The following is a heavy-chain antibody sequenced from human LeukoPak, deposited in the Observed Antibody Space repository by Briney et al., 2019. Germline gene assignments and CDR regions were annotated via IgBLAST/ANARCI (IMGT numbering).Heavy chain of an antibody. D-gene: IGHD3-10*01. CDR2: INPNSGGT. J-gene: IGHJ6*03. CDR3: ARDRGAAFRDYYMDV. CDR1: GYTFTGYY. V-gene: IGHV1-2*02. Sequence: ASVKVSCKASGYTFTGYYMHWVRQAPGQGLEWMGWINPNSGGTNYAQKFQGRVTMTRDTSISTAYMELSRLRSDDTAVYYCARDRGAAFRDYYMDVWGKGTTVTVSS.